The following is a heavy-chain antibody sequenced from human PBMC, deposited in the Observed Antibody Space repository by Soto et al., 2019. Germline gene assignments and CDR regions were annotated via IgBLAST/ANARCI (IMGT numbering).Heavy chain of an antibody. CDR1: GYTFTGYY. CDR2: INPNSGGT. V-gene: IGHV1-2*04. Sequence: QVQLVQSGAEVKKPGASVKVSCKASGYTFTGYYMHWVRQAPGQGLEWMGWINPNSGGTNYAQKFQGWVTMTRDTSISTAYMELSRLRSHDTAVYYCARGRGALTPTYAFDIWGQGTMVTVSS. D-gene: IGHD1-1*01. CDR3: ARGRGALTPTYAFDI. J-gene: IGHJ3*02.